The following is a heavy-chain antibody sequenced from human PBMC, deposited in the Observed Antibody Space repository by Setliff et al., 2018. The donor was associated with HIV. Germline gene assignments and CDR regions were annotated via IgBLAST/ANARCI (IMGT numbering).Heavy chain of an antibody. CDR2: INTSGNT. CDR3: ARGRSQWPNYNYFAP. CDR1: GGSISSGDYY. V-gene: IGHV4-61*02. J-gene: IGHJ5*02. D-gene: IGHD6-19*01. Sequence: SETLSLTCTVSGGSISSGDYYWTWIRQPAGKGLQWIGRINTSGNTNYNPSLKRRVTISVDTSKGQFSLKLSSLPAADTPVYSCARGRSQWPNYNYFAPWGRGTLVTVSS.